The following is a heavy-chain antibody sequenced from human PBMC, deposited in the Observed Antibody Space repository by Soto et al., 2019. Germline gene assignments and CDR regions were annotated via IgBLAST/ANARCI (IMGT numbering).Heavy chain of an antibody. J-gene: IGHJ5*02. V-gene: IGHV3-23*01. D-gene: IGHD3-3*01. CDR2: ISGSGGTT. Sequence: GRSLRLSCAASGFTFNTYAVSWVRQPPGKGLEWVSAISGSGGTTDYADSVKGRFTISRDNSKNTLFLQMNSLGAEDTAVYFCAKSSCDFGNGYAYAMHHWGQGT. CDR3: AKSSCDFGNGYAYAMHH. CDR1: GFTFNTYA.